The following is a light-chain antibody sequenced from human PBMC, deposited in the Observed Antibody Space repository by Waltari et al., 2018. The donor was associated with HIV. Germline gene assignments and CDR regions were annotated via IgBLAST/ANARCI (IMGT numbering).Light chain of an antibody. V-gene: IGLV3-21*04. CDR1: NIERKS. CDR3: QVWDSATDHVL. Sequence: SSRLTQPPSMSVAPGETATITCGAINIERKSVHWYQQKAGQAPVVVMSYDTDRPAGIAERFSGFNSGHSATLIISRVGAGDEADYYCQVWDSATDHVLFGGGTRLTVL. CDR2: YDT. J-gene: IGLJ2*01.